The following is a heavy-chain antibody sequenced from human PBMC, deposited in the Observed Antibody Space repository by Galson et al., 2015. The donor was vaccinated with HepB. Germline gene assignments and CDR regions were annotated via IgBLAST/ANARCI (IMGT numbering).Heavy chain of an antibody. CDR3: ARDHGYCSSTSCSYGYFDL. CDR1: GFPFSSYS. D-gene: IGHD2-2*03. J-gene: IGHJ2*01. CDR2: ISSSSSYI. V-gene: IGHV3-21*01. Sequence: LRLSCAASGFPFSSYSMNWVRQAPGQGLEWVSSISSSSSYIYYADSVKGRFTISRDNAKNSLYLQMNSLRAEDTAVYYCARDHGYCSSTSCSYGYFDLCGRGTLVAVSS.